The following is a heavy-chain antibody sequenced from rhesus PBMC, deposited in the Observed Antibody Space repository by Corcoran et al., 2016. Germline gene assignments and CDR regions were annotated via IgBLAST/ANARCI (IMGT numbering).Heavy chain of an antibody. V-gene: IGHV4S7*01. J-gene: IGHJ3*01. CDR1: GGSISGSYG. CDR2: IFGSLGST. D-gene: IGHD3-9*01. Sequence: QVQLQESGPGLVKPSETLSLTCAVSGGSISGSYGWSWIRQPPGKGLEWIGHIFGSLGSTYYNHSLKSRVTISRDTSKNQFSLKLSSVTAADTAVYYCARRDLTGDGFDFWGQGLRVTVSA. CDR3: ARRDLTGDGFDF.